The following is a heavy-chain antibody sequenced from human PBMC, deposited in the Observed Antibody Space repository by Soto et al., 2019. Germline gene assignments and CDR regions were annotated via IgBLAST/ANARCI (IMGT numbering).Heavy chain of an antibody. CDR1: GFTVSSSA. Sequence: GGSLRLSCAASGFTVSSSAMIWVRQAPGKGLEWVATFSAGGSRYYADSVKGRFTISRNSSQNTLYLQMNGLRAEDTALYYCAKDRGSRGNVDDCPDYWGQGTLVTVSS. CDR2: FSAGGSR. D-gene: IGHD2-21*01. CDR3: AKDRGSRGNVDDCPDY. J-gene: IGHJ4*02. V-gene: IGHV3-23*01.